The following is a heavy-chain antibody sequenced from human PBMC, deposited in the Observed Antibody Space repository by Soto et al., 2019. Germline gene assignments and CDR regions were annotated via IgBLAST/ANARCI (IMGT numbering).Heavy chain of an antibody. Sequence: QPGKGLEGIGSIFYSGSTYYKPSLKTRVNISVDTSKIQFSLKLSSVTAAYFSVYYYARCDCGYGMDVRGQGTTVTV. CDR3: ARCDCGYGMDV. J-gene: IGHJ6*02. V-gene: IGHV4-39*01. D-gene: IGHD2-21*02. CDR2: IFYSGST.